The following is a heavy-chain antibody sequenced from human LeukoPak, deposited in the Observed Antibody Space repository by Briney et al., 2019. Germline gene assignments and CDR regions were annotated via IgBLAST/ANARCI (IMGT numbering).Heavy chain of an antibody. Sequence: GGSLRLSCAASGFTFAIYAMIWVRQAPGKGLEWVSAISGSGTTTYYADSVKGRFNISRDNSKNTLYLQMNSLRGDDTAVYYCAKGDDFWRGYYADYWGQGTLVTVSS. J-gene: IGHJ4*02. CDR2: ISGSGTTT. V-gene: IGHV3-23*01. CDR3: AKGDDFWRGYYADY. CDR1: GFTFAIYA. D-gene: IGHD3-3*01.